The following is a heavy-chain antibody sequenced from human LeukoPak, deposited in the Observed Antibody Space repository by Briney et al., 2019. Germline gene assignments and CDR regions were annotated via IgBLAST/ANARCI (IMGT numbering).Heavy chain of an antibody. Sequence: VGSLRLSCAASGFTFSSYAMSWVRQAPGKGLEWVSAISGSGGSTYYADSVKGRFTISRDNSKNTLYLQMNSLRAEDTAVYYCAKDPRRWLNPGSFDYWGQGTLVTVSS. CDR2: ISGSGGST. V-gene: IGHV3-23*01. J-gene: IGHJ4*02. CDR3: AKDPRRWLNPGSFDY. D-gene: IGHD5-24*01. CDR1: GFTFSSYA.